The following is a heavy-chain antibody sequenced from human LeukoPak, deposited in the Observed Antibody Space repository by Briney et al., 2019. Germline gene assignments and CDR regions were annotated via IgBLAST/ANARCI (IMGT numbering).Heavy chain of an antibody. J-gene: IGHJ4*02. Sequence: PGRSLRLSCTAPGFTFGDYAMSWVRQAPGKGPEWVGFIRRKANGGTTEYAASVKGRFTISRDDSKSIAYLQMNSLKTEDTAVYYCTSGLYYDSWSDLFDYWGQGTLVTVSS. CDR2: IRRKANGGTT. CDR1: GFTFGDYA. D-gene: IGHD3-3*01. CDR3: TSGLYYDSWSDLFDY. V-gene: IGHV3-49*04.